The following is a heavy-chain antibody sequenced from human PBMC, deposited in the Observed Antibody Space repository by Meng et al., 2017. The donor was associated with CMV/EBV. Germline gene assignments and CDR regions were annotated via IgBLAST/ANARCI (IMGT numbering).Heavy chain of an antibody. CDR3: AGSRPGGGACDY. V-gene: IGHV4-4*07. D-gene: IGHD3-16*01. J-gene: IGHJ4*02. Sequence: QVNTPAPGTGLVKPSETLPLTCIVSGASIKNYNWNWVRQPAGQGLEWIGLIQVIGHTVYNPSLKSRVTVSLDASKSQFSLTLNSVTAADTATYYCAGSRPGGGACDYWGQGILVTASS. CDR1: GASIKNYN. CDR2: IQVIGHT.